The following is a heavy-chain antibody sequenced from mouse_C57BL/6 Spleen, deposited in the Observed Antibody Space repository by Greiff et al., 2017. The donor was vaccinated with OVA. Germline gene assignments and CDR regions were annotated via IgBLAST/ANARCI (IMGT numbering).Heavy chain of an antibody. CDR3: ARKDYDGGFAY. CDR1: GYSITSGYY. CDR2: ISYDGSN. D-gene: IGHD2-4*01. V-gene: IGHV3-6*01. J-gene: IGHJ3*01. Sequence: DVKLQESGPGLVKPSQSLSLTCSVTGYSITSGYYWNWIRQFPGNKLEWMGYISYDGSNNYNPSLKNRISITRDTSKNQFFLKLNSVTTEDTATYYCARKDYDGGFAYWGQGTLVTVSA.